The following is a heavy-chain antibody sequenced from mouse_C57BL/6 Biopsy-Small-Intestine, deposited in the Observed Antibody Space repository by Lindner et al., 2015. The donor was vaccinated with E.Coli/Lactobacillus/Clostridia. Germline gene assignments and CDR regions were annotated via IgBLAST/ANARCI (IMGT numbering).Heavy chain of an antibody. Sequence: VQLQESGPELVKPGASVKISCKASGYAFSSSWMNWVKQRPGKGLEWIGRIYPGDGDTNYNGKFKGKATLTADKSSSTAYMQLSSLTSEDSAVYYCARRGNPYFDVWGAGTTVTVSS. CDR3: ARRGNPYFDV. CDR1: GYAFSSSW. V-gene: IGHV1-82*01. CDR2: IYPGDGDT. J-gene: IGHJ1*01.